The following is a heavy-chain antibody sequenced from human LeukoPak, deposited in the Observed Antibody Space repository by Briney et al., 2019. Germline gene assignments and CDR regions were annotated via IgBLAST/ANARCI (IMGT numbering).Heavy chain of an antibody. D-gene: IGHD3-10*01. Sequence: GGSLRLSCAASGFTFSSYGMHWVRQAPGKGLEWVAFIRYDGSNKYYADSVKGRFTISRDNSKNTLYLQMNSLRAEDTAVYYCAKIGGAPNDAFDIWGQGIMVTVSS. CDR1: GFTFSSYG. V-gene: IGHV3-30*02. CDR2: IRYDGSNK. CDR3: AKIGGAPNDAFDI. J-gene: IGHJ3*02.